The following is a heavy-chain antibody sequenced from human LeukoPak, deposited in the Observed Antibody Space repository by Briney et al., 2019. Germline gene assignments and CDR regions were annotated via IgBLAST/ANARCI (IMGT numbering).Heavy chain of an antibody. CDR2: INSDGSST. CDR3: ARARYGGNYYFDY. D-gene: IGHD4-23*01. CDR1: GFTFSSYW. Sequence: AGSLRLSCAASGFTFSSYWMHWVRQAPGKALVWLSRINSDGSSTSYADSVKGRFTISRDNAKNTLYLQMNSLRAEDTAVYYCARARYGGNYYFDYWGQGTLVTVSS. J-gene: IGHJ4*02. V-gene: IGHV3-74*01.